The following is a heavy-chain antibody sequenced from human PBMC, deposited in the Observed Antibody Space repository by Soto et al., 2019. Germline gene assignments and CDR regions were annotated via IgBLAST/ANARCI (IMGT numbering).Heavy chain of an antibody. J-gene: IGHJ4*02. CDR1: GITVSDSD. Sequence: EVQLVESGGGLVQPGGSLKLSCAASGITVSDSDIHWVRQASGKGLEWVGRIRSKPHSYATEYAVSVEDRFTFSRDDSQSTAWLQMSSLKTEDTALYYCTVPYSGGWYEGYFWGQGILVTVSS. CDR3: TVPYSGGWYEGYF. V-gene: IGHV3-73*01. D-gene: IGHD6-19*01. CDR2: IRSKPHSYAT.